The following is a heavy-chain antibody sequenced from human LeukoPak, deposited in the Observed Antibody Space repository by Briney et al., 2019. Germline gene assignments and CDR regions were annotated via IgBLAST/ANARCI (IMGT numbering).Heavy chain of an antibody. D-gene: IGHD6-19*01. CDR1: GFTFSSYE. CDR2: ISSSGSTI. V-gene: IGHV3-48*03. J-gene: IGHJ6*03. CDR3: ASIAVAGYYYYYYYMDV. Sequence: GGSLRLSCAASGFTFSSYEMNWVRQAPGKGLEWVSYISSSGSTIYYADSVKGRFTISRDNAKNSLYLQMNSLRAEDTAVHYCASIAVAGYYYYYYYMDVWGKGTTVTVSS.